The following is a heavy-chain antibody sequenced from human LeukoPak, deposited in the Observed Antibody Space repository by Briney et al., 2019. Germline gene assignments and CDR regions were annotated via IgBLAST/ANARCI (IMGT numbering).Heavy chain of an antibody. J-gene: IGHJ4*02. CDR3: AKDRSGTNSDFDY. V-gene: IGHV3-23*01. Sequence: PGGSLRLSCAASGFPFSSYAMTWVRQAPGKGLEWVSAISASGGTTYYVDSVKGRFTISRDNAKNTLYLQMNSLRAEDTAVYYCAKDRSGTNSDFDYWGQGTLVTVSS. CDR1: GFPFSSYA. CDR2: ISASGGTT. D-gene: IGHD1-14*01.